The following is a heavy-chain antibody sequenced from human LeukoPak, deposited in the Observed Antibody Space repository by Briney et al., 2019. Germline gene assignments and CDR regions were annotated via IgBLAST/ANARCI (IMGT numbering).Heavy chain of an antibody. CDR2: IYYSGST. Sequence: KTSETLSLTCTVSGGSISSGDYYWSWIRQPPGKGLEWIGHIYYSGSTYYIPSLKSRVTMSVDTSKNQFSLKLSSVTAADTAVFYCARLHSAAMVFDYWGQGTLVTVSS. V-gene: IGHV4-30-4*08. J-gene: IGHJ4*02. CDR3: ARLHSAAMVFDY. CDR1: GGSISSGDYY. D-gene: IGHD2-2*01.